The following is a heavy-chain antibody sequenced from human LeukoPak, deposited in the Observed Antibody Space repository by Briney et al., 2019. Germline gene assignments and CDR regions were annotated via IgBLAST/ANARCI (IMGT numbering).Heavy chain of an antibody. D-gene: IGHD3-10*01. CDR3: ARDSYWLGGTIGAFDI. Sequence: GGSLRLSCAASGFTVSSNYMSWVRQAPGKGLEWVSVIYSGGSTYYADSVKGRFTISRDNAKNSLYLQINSLRAEDTAVYYCARDSYWLGGTIGAFDIWGQGTMVTVSS. CDR2: IYSGGST. V-gene: IGHV3-53*01. J-gene: IGHJ3*02. CDR1: GFTVSSNY.